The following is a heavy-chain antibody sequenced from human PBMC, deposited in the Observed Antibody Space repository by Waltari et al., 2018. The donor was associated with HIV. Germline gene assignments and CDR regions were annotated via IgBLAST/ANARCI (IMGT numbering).Heavy chain of an antibody. J-gene: IGHJ4*02. Sequence: QAQLKQWGTGLLTPSEALSLPRAVYGASFNDHYSTCIRQSPGKGLVWMGEVAPGGNDNVLPSLRRRRTLSTDASKNQFSLTLTSVAATDAAVYFCARGLQMTSYASGNWLWEQRLSRYFFDLWGQGTRV. CDR3: ARGLQMTSYASGNWLWEQRLSRYFFDL. CDR1: GASFNDHY. V-gene: IGHV4-34*01. CDR2: VAPGGND. D-gene: IGHD3-9*01.